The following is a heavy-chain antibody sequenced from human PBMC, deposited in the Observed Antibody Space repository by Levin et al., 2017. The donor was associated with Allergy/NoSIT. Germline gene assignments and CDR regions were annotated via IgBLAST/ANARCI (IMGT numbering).Heavy chain of an antibody. V-gene: IGHV5-51*01. J-gene: IGHJ4*02. CDR2: IYPGDSDT. Sequence: ASVKVSCKGSGYSFTSYWIGWVRQMPGKGLEWMGIIYPGDSDTRYSPSFQGQVTISADKSISTAYLQWSSLKASDTAMYYCARQSPDYYGSGSEFDYWGQGTLVTVSS. D-gene: IGHD3-10*01. CDR1: GYSFTSYW. CDR3: ARQSPDYYGSGSEFDY.